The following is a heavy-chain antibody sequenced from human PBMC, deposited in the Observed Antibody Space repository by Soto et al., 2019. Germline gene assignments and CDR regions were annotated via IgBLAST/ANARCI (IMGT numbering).Heavy chain of an antibody. D-gene: IGHD3-16*02. CDR3: EAEMTFGKLSVV. CDR1: GDTDTNYV. V-gene: IGHV1-69*01. Sequence: QVQLVQSGAEVQKPGSSVKVSCKASGDTDTNYVISWVRQAPGQGLEWMGGIFPKFGTQYSAQKLQDRLTITADESTSTVYMQLSSLRLDDTAVYYCEAEMTFGKLSVVWGQGTTVTVSS. CDR2: IFPKFGTQ. J-gene: IGHJ6*02.